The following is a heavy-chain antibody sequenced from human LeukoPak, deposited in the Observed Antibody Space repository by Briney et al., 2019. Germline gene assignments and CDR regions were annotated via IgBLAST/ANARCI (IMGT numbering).Heavy chain of an antibody. V-gene: IGHV1-24*01. CDR3: ATTVTSEHDAFDI. J-gene: IGHJ3*02. D-gene: IGHD4-17*01. CDR1: GYTLTELS. Sequence: ASVKVSCKVSGYTLTELSMHWVRPAPGKGLEWMGGFDPEDGETIYAQKFQGRVTMTEDTSTDTAYMELSSLRSEDTAVYYCATTVTSEHDAFDIWGQGTMVTVSS. CDR2: FDPEDGET.